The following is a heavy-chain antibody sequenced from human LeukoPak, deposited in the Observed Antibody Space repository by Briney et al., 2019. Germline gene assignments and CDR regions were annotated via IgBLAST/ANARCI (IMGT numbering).Heavy chain of an antibody. J-gene: IGHJ4*02. CDR3: ARDDCSGGSCYFGY. Sequence: PSQTLSLTCAVSGGSISSGGYSWSWIRQPPGKGLEWIGYIYHSGSTYYNPSLKSRVTISVDRSKNQFSLKLSSVTAADTAVYYCARDDCSGGSCYFGYWGQGTLVTVSS. CDR2: IYHSGST. CDR1: GGSISSGGYS. V-gene: IGHV4-30-2*01. D-gene: IGHD2-15*01.